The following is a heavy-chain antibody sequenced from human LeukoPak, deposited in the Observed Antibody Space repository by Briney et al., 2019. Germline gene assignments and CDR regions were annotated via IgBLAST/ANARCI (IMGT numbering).Heavy chain of an antibody. Sequence: SVKVSCKASGYTFTNYAISWVRQAPGQGLEWMGGIIPIFGTANYAQKFQGRVTITADKSTSTAYMELSSLRSEDTAVYYCASARYRFGDYDLGWFDPWGQGTLVTVSS. J-gene: IGHJ5*02. CDR2: IIPIFGTA. D-gene: IGHD3-10*01. CDR1: GYTFTNYA. CDR3: ASARYRFGDYDLGWFDP. V-gene: IGHV1-69*06.